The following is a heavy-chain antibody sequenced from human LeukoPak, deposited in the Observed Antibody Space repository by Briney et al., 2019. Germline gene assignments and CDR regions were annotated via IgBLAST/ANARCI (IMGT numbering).Heavy chain of an antibody. CDR1: GFTFSSYS. CDR3: ARIAAAGTNY. Sequence: GGSLGLSCAASGFTFSSYSMNWVRQAPGKGLEWVSSISSSSSYIYYADSVKGRFTISRDNAKNSLYLQMNSLRAEDTAVYYCARIAAAGTNYWGQGTLVTVSS. J-gene: IGHJ4*02. D-gene: IGHD6-13*01. V-gene: IGHV3-21*01. CDR2: ISSSSSYI.